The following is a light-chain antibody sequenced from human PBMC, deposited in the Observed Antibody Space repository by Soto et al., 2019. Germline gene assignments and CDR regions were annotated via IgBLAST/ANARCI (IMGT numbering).Light chain of an antibody. V-gene: IGLV1-51*01. Sequence: VLTQPPSVSAAPGQKVTISCSGSSSNIGNNYVSWYQQLPGTAPKLLIYDNNKRPSGIPDRFSGSKSGTSATLGITGLQTGDEADYYCGTWDSSLSANVFGSGTQLTVL. J-gene: IGLJ6*01. CDR2: DNN. CDR1: SSNIGNNY. CDR3: GTWDSSLSANV.